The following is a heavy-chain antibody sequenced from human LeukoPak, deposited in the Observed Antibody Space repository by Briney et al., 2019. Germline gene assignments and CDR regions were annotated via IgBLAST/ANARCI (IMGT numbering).Heavy chain of an antibody. CDR2: ISWNSGSI. Sequence: GRSLRLSCAASGFTFDDYAMHWVRQAPGKGLVWVSGISWNSGSIGYADSVKGRFTISRDNSKNTLNLLMNSLRVEDTAMYHCARDRGNIVVAPNAIRGWFDPWGQGTLVTVSS. J-gene: IGHJ5*02. CDR3: ARDRGNIVVAPNAIRGWFDP. D-gene: IGHD2-2*02. V-gene: IGHV3-9*01. CDR1: GFTFDDYA.